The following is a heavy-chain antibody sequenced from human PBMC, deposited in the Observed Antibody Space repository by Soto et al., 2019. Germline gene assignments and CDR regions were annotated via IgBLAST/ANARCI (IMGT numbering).Heavy chain of an antibody. CDR2: ISTSGTT. CDR3: ARGGRVESSIMFDP. Sequence: SETLSLTCTVSGASISSYFWTWIRQPAGKGLDWIGRISTSGTTNYNPSLKRRVTMSLDTSKNQFSLELTSVTAADTAVYYCARGGRVESSIMFDPWGQGIRVTVSS. J-gene: IGHJ5*02. V-gene: IGHV4-4*07. CDR1: GASISSYF. D-gene: IGHD3-3*01.